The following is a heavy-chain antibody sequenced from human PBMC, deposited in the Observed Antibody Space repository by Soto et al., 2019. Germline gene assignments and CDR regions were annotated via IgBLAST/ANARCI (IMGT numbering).Heavy chain of an antibody. CDR1: GFTFSSCA. J-gene: IGHJ4*02. Sequence: PGGSLRLSCAASGFTFSSCAMGWVRQAPGKGLEWVSGISGNGGSTYYADSVKGRFTISRDTSKNTLYLQMDSLGAEDTAIYYCALVVCDGDEYFDHWGQGTLVTVSS. CDR2: ISGNGGST. V-gene: IGHV3-23*01. D-gene: IGHD2-15*01. CDR3: ALVVCDGDEYFDH.